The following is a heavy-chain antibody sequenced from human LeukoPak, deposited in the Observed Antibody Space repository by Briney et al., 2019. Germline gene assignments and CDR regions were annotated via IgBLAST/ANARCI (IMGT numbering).Heavy chain of an antibody. CDR2: IYYSGST. J-gene: IGHJ4*02. Sequence: PSETLSLTCTVSGGSISSYYWSWIRQPPGKGLEWIGYIYYSGSTSYNPSLKSRVTISVDTSKHQFSLKLSSVTAADTAVYYCARSGSTAFDYWGQGTLVTVSS. CDR1: GGSISSYY. D-gene: IGHD1-26*01. CDR3: ARSGSTAFDY. V-gene: IGHV4-59*01.